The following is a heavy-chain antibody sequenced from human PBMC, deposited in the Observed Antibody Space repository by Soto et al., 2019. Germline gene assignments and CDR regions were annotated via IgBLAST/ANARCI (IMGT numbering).Heavy chain of an antibody. CDR2: ISRNSGSI. D-gene: IGHD6-13*01. CDR3: AKDRIAAAADAFDI. J-gene: IGHJ3*02. V-gene: IGHV3-9*01. Sequence: SLRLSCAASGFTFDDYAMHWVRQAPGKGLEWVSGISRNSGSIGYADSVKGRFTISRDNAKNSLYLQMNSLRAEDTALYYCAKDRIAAAADAFDIWGQGTMVTVSS. CDR1: GFTFDDYA.